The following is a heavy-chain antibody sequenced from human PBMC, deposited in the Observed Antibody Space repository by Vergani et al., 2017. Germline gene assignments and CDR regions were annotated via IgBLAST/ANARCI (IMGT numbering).Heavy chain of an antibody. J-gene: IGHJ6*02. V-gene: IGHV1-69*02. D-gene: IGHD3-10*01. CDR2: IIPILGIA. CDR1: GGTFSSYT. Sequence: QVQLVQSGAEVKKPGSSVKVSCKASGGTFSSYTMSWVRHAPGQGLEWMGRIIPILGIANYAQKFQGRVTITAEKSTSTAYMELRSLRSEDRAVYYCARGSRYMVRAPEYGMDVWGQGTTVTVSS. CDR3: ARGSRYMVRAPEYGMDV.